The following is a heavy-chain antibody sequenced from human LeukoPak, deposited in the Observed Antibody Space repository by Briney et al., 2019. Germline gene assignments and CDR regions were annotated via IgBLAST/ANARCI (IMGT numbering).Heavy chain of an antibody. CDR3: GRVAYGNSWYVDY. J-gene: IGHJ4*02. CDR1: GFSFSSHL. Sequence: PGGSLRLSSAASGFSFSSHLMHWVRQAPGKGLVWVSRINSDGSSTNYADSVKGRFTVSRDNAKNTLSLQMNSLRAEDTAVYYCGRVAYGNSWYVDYWGQGTLVTVSS. CDR2: INSDGSST. D-gene: IGHD4-23*01. V-gene: IGHV3-74*01.